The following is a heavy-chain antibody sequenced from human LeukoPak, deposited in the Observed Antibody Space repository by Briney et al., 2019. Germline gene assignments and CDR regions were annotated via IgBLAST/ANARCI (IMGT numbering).Heavy chain of an antibody. D-gene: IGHD3-22*01. CDR3: ARDLFYDSSGAFDY. CDR1: GYTFTTYA. J-gene: IGHJ4*02. V-gene: IGHV1-3*01. Sequence: ASVKVSCKASGYTFTTYATHWVRQAPGQRLEWMGWINAGNGNTKYSQKFQGRVTITRDTSASTAYMELSSLRSEDTAVYYCARDLFYDSSGAFDYWGQGTLVTVSS. CDR2: INAGNGNT.